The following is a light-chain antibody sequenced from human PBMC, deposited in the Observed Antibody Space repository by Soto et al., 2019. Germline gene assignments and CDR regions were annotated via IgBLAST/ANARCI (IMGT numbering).Light chain of an antibody. V-gene: IGKV3-20*01. Sequence: EILLTQSPGTLSLSPGERATLSCGASQTISGNYLAWYQQKPGQAPRLLIYGASNRATGIPERFTGSGSGTDFTLTISRLETQDSAMYYCQQYVISVTFGQGTRLEIK. CDR3: QQYVISVT. CDR1: QTISGNY. J-gene: IGKJ5*01. CDR2: GAS.